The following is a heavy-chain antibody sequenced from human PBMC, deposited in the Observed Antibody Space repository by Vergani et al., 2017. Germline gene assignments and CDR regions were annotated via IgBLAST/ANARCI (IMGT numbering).Heavy chain of an antibody. V-gene: IGHV3-23*04. CDR2: ISGSGGST. CDR3: AKESQLLFKRYYYYGMDV. Sequence: EVQLVESGGGLVKPGGSLRLSCAASGFTFSSYAMSWVRQAPGKGLERVSAISGSGGSTYYADSVKGRFTISRDNSKNTLYLQMNSLRAEDTAVYYCAKESQLLFKRYYYYGMDVWGQGTTVTVSS. D-gene: IGHD2-2*01. CDR1: GFTFSSYA. J-gene: IGHJ6*02.